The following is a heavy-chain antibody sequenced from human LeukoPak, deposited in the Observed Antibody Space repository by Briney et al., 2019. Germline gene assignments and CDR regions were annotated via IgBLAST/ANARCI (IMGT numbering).Heavy chain of an antibody. CDR1: GYTFTSYF. CDR2: INPSGGST. J-gene: IGHJ5*02. CDR3: AREGVADSYDSSAYGNWFDP. Sequence: ASVKVSCKASGYTFTSYFMHWVRQAPGQGLEWMGMINPSGGSTSYAQKFQGRVTMTRDMSTSTVYMELSSLRSEDTAVYYCAREGVADSYDSSAYGNWFDPWGQGTLVTVSS. V-gene: IGHV1-46*01. D-gene: IGHD3-22*01.